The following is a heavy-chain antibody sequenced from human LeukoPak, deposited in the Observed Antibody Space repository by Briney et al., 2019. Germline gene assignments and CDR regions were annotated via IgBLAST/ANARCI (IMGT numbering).Heavy chain of an antibody. V-gene: IGHV5-51*01. D-gene: IGHD5/OR15-5a*01. CDR2: IYPADSDT. CDR3: ATAGGALVSSFDY. CDR1: GYSFTNYW. Sequence: GESLKISCKGSGYSFTNYWIGWVRQMPGKGLEWMGIIYPADSDTRYSPSFQGQVTISADKSISTAYLQWSSLEAPDTAMYYCATAGGALVSSFDYWGQGTLVTVFS. J-gene: IGHJ4*02.